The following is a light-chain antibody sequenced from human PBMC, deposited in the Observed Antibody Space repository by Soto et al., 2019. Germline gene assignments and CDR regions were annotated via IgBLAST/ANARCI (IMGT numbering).Light chain of an antibody. Sequence: QSALTQPASVSGSPGQSITISCTGTSSDVGGYNYVSWYQQHPGKAPKLMIYDVSNRPSGVSNRFSGSTSGNTASLTISGLQAEDEADYYCSSYTSSSTKVFGTGTKLTVL. J-gene: IGLJ1*01. V-gene: IGLV2-14*01. CDR2: DVS. CDR3: SSYTSSSTKV. CDR1: SSDVGGYNY.